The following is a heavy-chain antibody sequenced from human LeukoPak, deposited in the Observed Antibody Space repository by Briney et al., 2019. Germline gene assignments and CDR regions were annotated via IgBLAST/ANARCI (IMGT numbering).Heavy chain of an antibody. J-gene: IGHJ4*02. D-gene: IGHD1-1*01. CDR3: VKRWTGTTIGQQDY. CDR2: ISYDGSNK. CDR1: GFTFSDYA. V-gene: IGHV3-30*04. Sequence: GGSLRLSCAASGFTFSDYAIHWVRQAPGKGLEWVAVISYDGSNKFYADSVKGRFTISRDNSNNTLYLQMNSLRAEDMAVYYCVKRWTGTTIGQQDYWGQGTLVTVSS.